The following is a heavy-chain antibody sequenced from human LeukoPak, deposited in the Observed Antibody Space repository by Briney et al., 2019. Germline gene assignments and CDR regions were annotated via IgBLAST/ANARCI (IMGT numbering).Heavy chain of an antibody. CDR3: ARVYDYVWGSYRRHKHFDY. Sequence: ASVKASCKASGYTFTGYYMHWVRQAPGQGLEWMGRINPNSGGTNYAQKFQGRVTMTRDTSISTAYMELSRLRSDDTAVYYCARVYDYVWGSYRRHKHFDYWGQGTLVTVSS. V-gene: IGHV1-2*06. D-gene: IGHD3-16*02. CDR2: INPNSGGT. CDR1: GYTFTGYY. J-gene: IGHJ4*02.